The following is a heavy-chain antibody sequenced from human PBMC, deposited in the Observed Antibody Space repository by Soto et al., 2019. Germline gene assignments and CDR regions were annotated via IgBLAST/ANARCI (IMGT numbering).Heavy chain of an antibody. CDR1: GGSISSSSYY. V-gene: IGHV4-61*05. CDR2: IYYSGST. CDR3: ARRWGRSFDY. Sequence: PSETLSLTCTVSGGSISSSSYYWGWLRQPPGKGLEWIGNIYYSGSTNYNPSLKSRVTISVDTSKNQFSLKLSSVTAADTAVYYCARRWGRSFDYWGQGTLVTVSS. J-gene: IGHJ4*02. D-gene: IGHD2-15*01.